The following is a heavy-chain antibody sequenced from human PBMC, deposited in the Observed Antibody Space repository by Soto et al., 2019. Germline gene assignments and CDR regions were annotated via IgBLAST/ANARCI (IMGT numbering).Heavy chain of an antibody. CDR3: ARVSTMRWFGP. CDR2: ISPYSDDT. J-gene: IGHJ5*02. V-gene: IGHV1-18*01. D-gene: IGHD3-22*01. CDR1: GYDFNSYG. Sequence: ASVKVSCKASGYDFNSYGITWVRQAHGQGLEWLGWISPYSDDTKYAQKLQGRVTVTMDRSSRTVYMDLRSLRSDDTAVYYCARVSTMRWFGPWGQGTLVTVSS.